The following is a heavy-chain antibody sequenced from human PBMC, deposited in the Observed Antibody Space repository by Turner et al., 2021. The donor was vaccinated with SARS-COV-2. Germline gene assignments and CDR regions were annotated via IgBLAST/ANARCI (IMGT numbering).Heavy chain of an antibody. D-gene: IGHD3-22*01. CDR1: GGSISSSSYY. J-gene: IGHJ6*02. V-gene: IGHV4-39*01. Sequence: QLQLQESGPGLVKHSETLSLTCTVAGGSISSSSYYWGWIRQPPGKGLEWIGSIYYSGSTYHNPSLKSRVTISVDTSKNQFSLKLSSVTAADTAVYYCAGEEVVFRASHTLYYYGMDVWGQGTTVTVSS. CDR3: AGEEVVFRASHTLYYYGMDV. CDR2: IYYSGST.